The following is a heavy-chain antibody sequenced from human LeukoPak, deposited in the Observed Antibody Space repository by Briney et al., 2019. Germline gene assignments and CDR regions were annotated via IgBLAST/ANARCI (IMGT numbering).Heavy chain of an antibody. Sequence: SETLSLTCAVSGYSISSGYYWGWIRRPPGKGLEWIGSIYHSGSAYYNPSLKSRVTISVDTSKNQFSLKLSSVTAADTAVYYCARRPYCSSTSCYYYYMDVWGKGTTVTVSS. CDR3: ARRPYCSSTSCYYYYMDV. CDR1: GYSISSGYY. CDR2: IYHSGSA. D-gene: IGHD2-2*01. V-gene: IGHV4-38-2*01. J-gene: IGHJ6*03.